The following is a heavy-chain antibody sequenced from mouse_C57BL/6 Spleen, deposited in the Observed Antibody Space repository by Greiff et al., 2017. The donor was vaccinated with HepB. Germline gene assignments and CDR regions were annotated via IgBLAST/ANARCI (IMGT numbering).Heavy chain of an antibody. V-gene: IGHV3-6*01. J-gene: IGHJ1*03. CDR3: ARGAITTVVARDFDV. D-gene: IGHD1-1*01. Sequence: EVKLQQSGPGLVKPSQSLSLTCSVTGYSITSDYYWNGIRQFPENKLEWMGYISYDGSNNYNPSLKNRISITRDTSTSQFFLKLKSVTTEDTATYYCARGAITTVVARDFDVWGTGTTVTFAS. CDR1: GYSITSDYY. CDR2: ISYDGSN.